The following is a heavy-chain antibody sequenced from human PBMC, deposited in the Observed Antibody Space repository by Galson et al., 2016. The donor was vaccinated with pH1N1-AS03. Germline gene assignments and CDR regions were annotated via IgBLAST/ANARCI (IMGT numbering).Heavy chain of an antibody. D-gene: IGHD4-23*01. Sequence: SLRLSCAASGFTVSSSHMNWVRQAPGKGLEWVSIIYSGGTTYYADSVKGRFIVSRDNSKNTPYLQMNSLRAEDTAVYYCVKDFRWGGNSGYWGQGTLVTVSS. J-gene: IGHJ4*02. CDR3: VKDFRWGGNSGY. V-gene: IGHV3-66*01. CDR2: IYSGGTT. CDR1: GFTVSSSH.